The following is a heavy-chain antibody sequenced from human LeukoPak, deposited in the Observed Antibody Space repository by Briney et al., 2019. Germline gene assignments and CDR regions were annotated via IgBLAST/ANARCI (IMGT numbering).Heavy chain of an antibody. J-gene: IGHJ4*02. Sequence: ASVKVSCKASGYTFTNYFMHWVRQAPGQRLEWMGWINAGNGNTKYSQKFQGRVTVTRDTSASTAYMELSSLRSEDTAVYYCARGLREIVEYYFDYWGQGTLVTVSS. CDR3: ARGLREIVEYYFDY. D-gene: IGHD5-12*01. CDR1: GYTFTNYF. CDR2: INAGNGNT. V-gene: IGHV1-3*01.